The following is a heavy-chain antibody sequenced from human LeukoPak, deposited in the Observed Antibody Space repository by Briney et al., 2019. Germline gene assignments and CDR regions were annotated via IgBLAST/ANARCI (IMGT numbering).Heavy chain of an antibody. CDR1: GGSISSSSYY. J-gene: IGHJ6*03. CDR2: IYYSGST. D-gene: IGHD1-14*01. V-gene: IGHV4-39*07. Sequence: KSSETLSLTCTVSGGSISSSSYYWGWIRQPPGKGLEWIGSIYYSGSTYYNPSLKSRVTISVDTSKTQFSLKLSSVTAADTAVYYCARVEPEGTIPGDPDYYYYMDVWGKGTTVTVSS. CDR3: ARVEPEGTIPGDPDYYYYMDV.